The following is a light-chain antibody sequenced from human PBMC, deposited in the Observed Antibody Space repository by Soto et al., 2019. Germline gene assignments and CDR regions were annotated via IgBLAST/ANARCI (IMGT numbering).Light chain of an antibody. CDR3: HQYGSSPSYT. CDR2: GAS. Sequence: EIVLTQSPGTLSLSPGERATLSYRASQSGISSTYVAWYQQKPGQAPRLLIYGASSRATGIPDRFSGSGSGTDFTLTISRLEPEDFAVYYCHQYGSSPSYTFGQGTKLEIK. J-gene: IGKJ2*01. CDR1: QSGISSTY. V-gene: IGKV3-20*01.